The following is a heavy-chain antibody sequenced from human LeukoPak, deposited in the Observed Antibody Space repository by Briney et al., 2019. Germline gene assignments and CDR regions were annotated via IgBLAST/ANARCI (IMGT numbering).Heavy chain of an antibody. D-gene: IGHD1-26*01. J-gene: IGHJ4*02. CDR2: TWNDGSNK. V-gene: IGHV3-33*01. Sequence: GGSLRLSCAASGFTFSSYGIHWVRQAPGKGLEWVASTWNDGSNKDYVDSVKGRFTISRDNSKNTLSLQMSSLRAEDTAMYYCARYRGSDFGYFDYWGQGTLVTVSS. CDR3: ARYRGSDFGYFDY. CDR1: GFTFSSYG.